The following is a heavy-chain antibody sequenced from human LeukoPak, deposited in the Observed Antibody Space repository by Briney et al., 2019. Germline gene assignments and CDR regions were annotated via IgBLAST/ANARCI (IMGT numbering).Heavy chain of an antibody. CDR2: MNPNSGNT. CDR1: GYTFTSYD. J-gene: IGHJ6*03. D-gene: IGHD3-10*01. V-gene: IGHV1-8*03. Sequence: ASVKVSCKASGYTFTSYDINWVRQATGQGVEWMGWMNPNSGNTGYAQKFQGRVTITRNTSISTAYMELSSLRSEDTAVYYCARVRRITMVRGVRTYYYMDVWGKGTTVTVSS. CDR3: ARVRRITMVRGVRTYYYMDV.